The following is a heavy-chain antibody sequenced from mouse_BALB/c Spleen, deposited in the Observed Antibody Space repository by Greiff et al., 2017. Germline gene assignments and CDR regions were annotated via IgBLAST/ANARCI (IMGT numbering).Heavy chain of an antibody. CDR1: GYTFTSYW. V-gene: IGHV1S132*01. CDR2: IFPGTGTT. Sequence: VQLQQSGAELVKPGASVKLSCKTSGYTFTSYWIQWVKQRPGQGLGWIGEIFPGTGTTYYNEKFKGKATLTIDTSSSTAYMQLSSLTSEDSAVYFCARNYGYDYAMDYWGQGTSVTVSS. J-gene: IGHJ4*01. CDR3: ARNYGYDYAMDY. D-gene: IGHD1-2*01.